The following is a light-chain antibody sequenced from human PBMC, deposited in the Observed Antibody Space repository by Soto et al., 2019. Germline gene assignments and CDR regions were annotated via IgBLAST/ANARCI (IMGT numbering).Light chain of an antibody. Sequence: DIQMTQSPSTLSASVGDRVTITCQASQSISSRLAWFQQKPERXHRXXIYDASSLESGVPSRFSGIGSGTELTLNISSLQPDDGEVDDGQQRSNLPPTFCQGTRLEIK. CDR1: QSISSR. CDR2: DAS. V-gene: IGKV1-5*01. J-gene: IGKJ5*01. CDR3: QQRSNLPPT.